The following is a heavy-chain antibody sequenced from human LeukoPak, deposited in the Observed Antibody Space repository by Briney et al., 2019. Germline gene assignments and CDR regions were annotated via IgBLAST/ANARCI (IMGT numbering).Heavy chain of an antibody. V-gene: IGHV3-23*01. CDR3: AKERTGGWPFDY. CDR1: GFTFSSYA. Sequence: GGSLRLSCAASGFTFSSYAMSWVRQAPGKGLEWVSGISGSRGTTYYADSVKGRLTISRGNSENTLYLQMNSLRADDTAVYYCAKERTGGWPFDYWGQGTLVTVSS. CDR2: ISGSRGTT. J-gene: IGHJ4*02. D-gene: IGHD6-19*01.